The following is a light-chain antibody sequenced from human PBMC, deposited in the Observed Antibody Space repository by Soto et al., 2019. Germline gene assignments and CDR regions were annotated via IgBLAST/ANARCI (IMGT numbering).Light chain of an antibody. J-gene: IGLJ3*02. V-gene: IGLV4-69*01. CDR2: VKYDGSH. CDR3: QTWGAGPRVM. Sequence: QAVLTQSPSASASLGASVKLTCTLTSGDTRYAIAWHQQQPEKGPRFLMRVKYDGSHTKGDGIPDRFSGSSSGAERYLSISSLQSEDEAVYFCQTWGAGPRVMFGEGTKLTVL. CDR1: SGDTRYA.